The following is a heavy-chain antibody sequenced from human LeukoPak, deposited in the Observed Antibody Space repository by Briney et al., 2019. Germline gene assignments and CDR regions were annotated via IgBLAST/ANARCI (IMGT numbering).Heavy chain of an antibody. V-gene: IGHV3-7*01. CDR2: IKQDGSAK. CDR1: GLSFSSYW. Sequence: GGSLRLSCAASGLSFSSYWMTWVRQAPGKGLEWVANIKQDGSAKSYVDSVKGRFTISRDNAKNSLYLQMNSLRVEDTAVYYCARDYDYFSGHNLDAYDIWGQGTTVIVSS. D-gene: IGHD2-15*01. CDR3: ARDYDYFSGHNLDAYDI. J-gene: IGHJ3*02.